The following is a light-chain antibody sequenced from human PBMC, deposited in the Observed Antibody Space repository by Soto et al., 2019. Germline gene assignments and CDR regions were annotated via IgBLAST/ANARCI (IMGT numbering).Light chain of an antibody. V-gene: IGLV1-40*01. J-gene: IGLJ1*01. CDR3: QSYDSSLSVSV. CDR2: ANN. CDR1: SSNIGAGYH. Sequence: QSVLTQPPSVSGAPGQRVTISCTGSSSNIGAGYHVHWYQQLPGTAPKLLIFANNNRPSGVPDRFSASKSDTSASLAITGLQAEDEADYYCQSYDSSLSVSVFGTGTKVTVL.